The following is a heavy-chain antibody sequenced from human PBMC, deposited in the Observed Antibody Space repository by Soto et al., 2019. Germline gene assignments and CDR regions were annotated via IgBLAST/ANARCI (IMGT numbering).Heavy chain of an antibody. V-gene: IGHV1-8*01. D-gene: IGHD4-17*01. J-gene: IGHJ2*01. CDR2: MNPNSGNT. CDR3: ARGHTVTPYFEV. Sequence: QVQLVQSGAEVGKPGASVKVSCKASGYTFTSYDINCVRQASGQGLEWLGWMNPNSGNTGSAQRFQGRLTMTRNTSINAAYMELTSLTSEDAAVYYCARGHTVTPYFEVWGRGTLVAVSS. CDR1: GYTFTSYD.